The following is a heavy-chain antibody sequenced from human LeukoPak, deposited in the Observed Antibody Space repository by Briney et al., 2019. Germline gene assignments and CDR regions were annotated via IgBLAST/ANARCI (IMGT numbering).Heavy chain of an antibody. CDR1: GFTFSNFA. J-gene: IGHJ6*02. V-gene: IGHV3-23*01. D-gene: IGHD1-26*01. CDR2: IDGSGSDT. CDR3: AKVGWRGSFYWSYYYGMDV. Sequence: GGSLRLSCAASGFTFSNFAITWVRQAPGRGLEWVSGIDGSGSDTYYADSVKGRFTISRDNSKNTLYLEMNTLRAEDTAVYYCAKVGWRGSFYWSYYYGMDVWGQGTTVTVSS.